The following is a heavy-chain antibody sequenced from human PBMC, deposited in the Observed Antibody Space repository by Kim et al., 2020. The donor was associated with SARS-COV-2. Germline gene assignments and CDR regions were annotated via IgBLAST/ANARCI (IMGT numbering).Heavy chain of an antibody. CDR2: IYPDDSS. V-gene: IGHV3-53*01. CDR3: GGSSRDWGHDAFDI. CDR1: GFTVTEQY. Sequence: GGSLRLSCVGSGFTVTEQYMGWVRQAPGMRPERASVIYPDDSSNHADSVKGRFTISRDNSKNTQYLHMNSLRADDTAVYYCGGSSRDWGHDAFDIWGQGTMTIVSS. J-gene: IGHJ3*02. D-gene: IGHD7-27*01.